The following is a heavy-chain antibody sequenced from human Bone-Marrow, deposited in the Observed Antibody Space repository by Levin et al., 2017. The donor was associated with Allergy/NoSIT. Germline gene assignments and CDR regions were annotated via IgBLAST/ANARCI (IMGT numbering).Heavy chain of an antibody. D-gene: IGHD2-2*01. CDR3: TRRSTRTAAGMDV. CDR1: GFTFSDSA. Sequence: GGSLRLSCAVSGFTFSDSAVHWVRQTSGKGLEWVGLIRSQTNTYATAYAASVKGRFTVSRDDSKNTAYLQMNSLKTEDTAVYYCTRRSTRTAAGMDVWGQGTTVTVSS. V-gene: IGHV3-73*01. CDR2: IRSQTNTYAT. J-gene: IGHJ6*02.